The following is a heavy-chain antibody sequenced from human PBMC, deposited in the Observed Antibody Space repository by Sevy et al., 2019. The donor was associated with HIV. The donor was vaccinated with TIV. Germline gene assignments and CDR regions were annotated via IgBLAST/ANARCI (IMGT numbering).Heavy chain of an antibody. J-gene: IGHJ4*02. CDR3: ARVPYSTGTYDC. CDR1: GFIFSDYS. Sequence: GGSLRLSCAASGFIFSDYSMNWVRQAPGKGLEWVSYISNSSSIIHYADSVKGRFTISRDNAKNSLYMQMNSLRDEDAAVYYCARVPYSTGTYDCWGQGTLVTVSS. CDR2: ISNSSSII. V-gene: IGHV3-48*02. D-gene: IGHD2-8*02.